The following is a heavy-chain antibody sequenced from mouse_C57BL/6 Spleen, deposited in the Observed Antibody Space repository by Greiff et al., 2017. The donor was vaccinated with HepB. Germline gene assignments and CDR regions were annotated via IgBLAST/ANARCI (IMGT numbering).Heavy chain of an antibody. Sequence: EVKVVESEGGLVQPGSSMKLSCTASGFTFSDYYMAWVRQVPEKGLEWVANINYDGSSTYYLDSLKSRFIISRDNAKNILYLQMSSLKSEDTATYYCARDSNYYGSSYGYFDVWGTGTTVTVSS. CDR3: ARDSNYYGSSYGYFDV. CDR1: GFTFSDYY. V-gene: IGHV5-16*01. D-gene: IGHD1-1*01. CDR2: INYDGSST. J-gene: IGHJ1*03.